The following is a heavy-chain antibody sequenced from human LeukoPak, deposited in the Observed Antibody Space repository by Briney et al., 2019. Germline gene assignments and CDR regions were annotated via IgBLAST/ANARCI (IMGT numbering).Heavy chain of an antibody. J-gene: IGHJ6*01. CDR2: ISAYNGNT. Sequence: GASVKVSCKASGYTFTRYGISWVRQAPGQGLEWMGWISAYNGNTNYAQKLQGRVTMTRNTSISTAYMELSSLRSEDTAGYYCARSKVRGPKGMDVRGQGTTVTVSS. CDR1: GYTFTRYG. V-gene: IGHV1-18*01. CDR3: ARSKVRGPKGMDV. D-gene: IGHD3-10*01.